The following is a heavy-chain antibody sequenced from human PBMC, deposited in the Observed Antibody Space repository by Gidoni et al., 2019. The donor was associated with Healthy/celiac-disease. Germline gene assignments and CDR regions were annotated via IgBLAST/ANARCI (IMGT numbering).Heavy chain of an antibody. J-gene: IGHJ5*02. CDR3: ARDSYDSSGYGWFDP. Sequence: EVQLVESGGGLVKPGGSLRLSRAASGFTFSSYSMNWVRQAPGKGLEWVSFSSSSSSYIYYAYSVKGRFTISRDNAKNSLYLQMNILRAEDTAVYYCARDSYDSSGYGWFDPWGQGTLVTVSS. D-gene: IGHD3-22*01. CDR1: GFTFSSYS. V-gene: IGHV3-21*01. CDR2: SSSSSSYI.